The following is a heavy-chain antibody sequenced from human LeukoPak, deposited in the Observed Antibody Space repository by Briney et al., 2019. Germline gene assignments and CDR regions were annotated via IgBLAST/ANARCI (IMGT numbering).Heavy chain of an antibody. CDR1: GGSISSYY. V-gene: IGHV4-59*12. CDR2: IYHSGST. CDR3: ARGGTAMVKRGFFDP. Sequence: SETLSLTCTVSGGSISSYYWSWIRQPAGKGLEWIGYIYHSGSTYYNPSLKSRVTISVDRSKNQFSLKLSSVTAADTAVYYCARGGTAMVKRGFFDPWGQGTLVTVSS. D-gene: IGHD5-18*01. J-gene: IGHJ5*02.